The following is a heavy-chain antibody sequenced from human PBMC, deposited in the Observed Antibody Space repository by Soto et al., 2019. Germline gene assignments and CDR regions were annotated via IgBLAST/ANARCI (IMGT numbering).Heavy chain of an antibody. D-gene: IGHD5-18*01. CDR1: GFTFSTYG. J-gene: IGHJ6*02. Sequence: QVHLVESGGGVVRPGRSLRLACEASGFTFSTYGMHWVRQAPGKGLQWVAVIWYDGTNAYYADCVKGRFTISRDNSKDTLYLEMNNLRTEDTAVYYCARVEAPLIHSDHYYYGMDVWGQGTTVTV. V-gene: IGHV3-33*01. CDR2: IWYDGTNA. CDR3: ARVEAPLIHSDHYYYGMDV.